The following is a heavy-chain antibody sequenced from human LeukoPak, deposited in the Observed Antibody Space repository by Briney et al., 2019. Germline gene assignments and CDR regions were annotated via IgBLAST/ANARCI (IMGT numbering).Heavy chain of an antibody. CDR2: IYYSGST. J-gene: IGHJ4*02. Sequence: SETLSLTCTVSGGSISSYYWGWIRQPPGKGLEWIGSIYYSGSTYYNPSLKSRVTISVDTSKNQFSLKLSSVTAADTAVYYCARDQDSNFDYWGQGTLVTVSS. CDR1: GGSISSYY. V-gene: IGHV4-39*07. D-gene: IGHD2-15*01. CDR3: ARDQDSNFDY.